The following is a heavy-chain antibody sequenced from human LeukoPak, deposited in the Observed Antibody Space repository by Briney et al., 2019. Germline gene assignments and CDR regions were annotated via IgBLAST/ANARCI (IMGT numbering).Heavy chain of an antibody. D-gene: IGHD6-13*01. CDR2: ISYDGNNR. V-gene: IGHV3-30*18. CDR3: AKDQDIAAADYYFDY. CDR1: GFTFSSYG. Sequence: GGSLRLSCAASGFTFSSYGMHWVRQAPGKGLEWVAVISYDGNNRYSADSVKGRFTISRDNSKNTLYLQMNSLRAEGTAVYYCAKDQDIAAADYYFDYWGQGTLVTVSS. J-gene: IGHJ4*02.